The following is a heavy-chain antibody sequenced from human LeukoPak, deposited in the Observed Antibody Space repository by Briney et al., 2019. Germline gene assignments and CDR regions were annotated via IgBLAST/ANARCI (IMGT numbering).Heavy chain of an antibody. D-gene: IGHD3-22*01. CDR1: GLTVSSNY. CDR3: ARGATYYYDSSGYGYFDY. CDR2: IYSGGST. Sequence: PGGSLRLSCAASGLTVSSNYMSWVRQAPGKGLEWLSVIYSGGSTYYADAVKGRFTISRDNSKTTLYLQMNSLRAEDTAVYYCARGATYYYDSSGYGYFDYWGQGTLVTVSS. V-gene: IGHV3-53*01. J-gene: IGHJ4*02.